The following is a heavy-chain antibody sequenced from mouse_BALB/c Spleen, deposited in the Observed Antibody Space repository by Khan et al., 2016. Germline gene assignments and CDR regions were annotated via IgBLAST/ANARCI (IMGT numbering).Heavy chain of an antibody. CDR3: ARSYYGYFAMDY. J-gene: IGHJ4*01. V-gene: IGHV1-77*01. CDR1: GYTFTDYY. CDR2: IFPGSGST. Sequence: QMQLEESGTELPRPGASVKLSCKASGYTFTDYYVNWVKQRTGQGLEWIGEIFPGSGSTYYNEKFKGKATLTADTSSSTAYMQLSSLTSEDSAVYFCARSYYGYFAMDYWGHGTSVTVSS. D-gene: IGHD1-2*01.